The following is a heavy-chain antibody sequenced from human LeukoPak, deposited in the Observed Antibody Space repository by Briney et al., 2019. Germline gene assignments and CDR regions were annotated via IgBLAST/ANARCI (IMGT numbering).Heavy chain of an antibody. D-gene: IGHD3-3*01. J-gene: IGHJ1*01. CDR3: ARAGNYDFWSGYSTEH. CDR1: GYTFTSYY. CDR2: INPSGGST. Sequence: ASVKVSCKASGYTFTSYYMHWVRQAPGQGLEWMGIINPSGGSTSYAQKFQGRVTMTRDTSTSTVYMELSSLRSEDTAVYYCARAGNYDFWSGYSTEHWGQGTLVTVSS. V-gene: IGHV1-46*01.